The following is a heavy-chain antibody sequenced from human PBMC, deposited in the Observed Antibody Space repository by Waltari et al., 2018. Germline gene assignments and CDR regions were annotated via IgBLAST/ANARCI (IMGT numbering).Heavy chain of an antibody. CDR3: TRVAYCGGDCSGDY. V-gene: IGHV3-21*01. CDR2: ISSGGNFI. D-gene: IGHD2-21*02. CDR1: GFTFSSNT. J-gene: IGHJ4*02. Sequence: EVQLVESGGGLVKPGGSMGLSCAASGFTFSSNTMMWVRQAPGKGLVWVSSISSGGNFIYYADSVKGRFTISRDNAKNSLYLQMSSLRAEDTAVYYCTRVAYCGGDCSGDYWGQGSLVTVSS.